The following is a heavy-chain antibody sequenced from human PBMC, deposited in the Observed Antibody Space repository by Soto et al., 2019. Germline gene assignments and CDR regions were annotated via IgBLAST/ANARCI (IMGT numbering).Heavy chain of an antibody. CDR3: ARNLGYCSGTSCPDDAFDI. D-gene: IGHD2-2*01. CDR2: MNPNSGNT. J-gene: IGHJ3*02. CDR1: GYTFTSYD. V-gene: IGHV1-8*01. Sequence: QVQLVQSGAEVKKPGASVKVSCKASGYTFTSYDINWVRQATGQGLEWMGWMNPNSGNTGYAQKFQGRVTMTRNTSISTAYMELSSLRSEDTAVYYCARNLGYCSGTSCPDDAFDIWGQGTMVTVSS.